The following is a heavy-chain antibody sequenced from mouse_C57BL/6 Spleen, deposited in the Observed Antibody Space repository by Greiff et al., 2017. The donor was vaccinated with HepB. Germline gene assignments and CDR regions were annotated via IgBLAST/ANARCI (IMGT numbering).Heavy chain of an antibody. D-gene: IGHD2-4*01. CDR1: GYTFTSYW. Sequence: QVQLQQPGAELVKPGASVKLSCKASGYTFTSYWMHWVKQRPGQGLEWIGMIHPNSGSTNYNEKFKSKATLTVDKSSSTAYMQLSSLTSEDSAVYYCARSPHDYAGGDAMDYWGQGTSVTVSS. CDR3: ARSPHDYAGGDAMDY. J-gene: IGHJ4*01. V-gene: IGHV1-64*01. CDR2: IHPNSGST.